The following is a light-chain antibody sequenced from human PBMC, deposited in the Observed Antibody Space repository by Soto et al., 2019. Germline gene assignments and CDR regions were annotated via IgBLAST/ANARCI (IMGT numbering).Light chain of an antibody. CDR1: QGLVHSNGNTH. CDR2: KVS. V-gene: IGKV2-30*02. J-gene: IGKJ1*01. Sequence: DVVMTQSPLSLPVTLGQPATISCRSSQGLVHSNGNTHLNWLQQRPGQSPRRLIYKVSNRDSGVPAGFSGSGSGSDCTLKISRVAAEDVGVYYCMQSTHWPWTFGQGTRVEI. CDR3: MQSTHWPWT.